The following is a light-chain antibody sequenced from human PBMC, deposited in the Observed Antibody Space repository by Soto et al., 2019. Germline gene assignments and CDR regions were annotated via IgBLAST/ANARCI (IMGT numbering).Light chain of an antibody. CDR3: QQHGSSPPSWT. CDR1: QSVSSNY. J-gene: IGKJ1*01. V-gene: IGKV3-20*01. CDR2: GAS. Sequence: ETVLTQSPGTLSLSPGERATLFCRASQSVSSNYLAWYQQKPGQAPRLLIYGASSRATGIPDRFSGSGSGTDFSLTISRLEPDDAAVYYCQQHGSSPPSWTFGQGTKVEIK.